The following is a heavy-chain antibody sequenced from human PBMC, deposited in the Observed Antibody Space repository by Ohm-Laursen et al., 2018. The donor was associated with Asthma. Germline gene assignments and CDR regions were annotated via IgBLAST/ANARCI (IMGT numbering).Heavy chain of an antibody. CDR3: ARGPMHDYYFDN. Sequence: SDTLSLTCTVSGGSISNGSYYWSWIRQHPGKGLEWIGYIYYSGSTYYNPSLKSRVSISIDTSKNQFSLKLSFVTAADTAVYYCARGPMHDYYFDNWGQGTLVTVSS. D-gene: IGHD1-1*01. J-gene: IGHJ4*02. CDR1: GGSISNGSYY. CDR2: IYYSGST. V-gene: IGHV4-30-4*02.